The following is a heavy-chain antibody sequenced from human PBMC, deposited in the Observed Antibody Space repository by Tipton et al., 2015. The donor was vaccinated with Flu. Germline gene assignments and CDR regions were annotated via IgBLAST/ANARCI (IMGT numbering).Heavy chain of an antibody. CDR3: AREGVPSLGWNPDY. J-gene: IGHJ4*02. CDR2: IHESGST. Sequence: LRLSCAAPGFTFNTYTMNWVRQAPGKGLEWIANIHESGSTHFHPSLKSRVTISLDTSKSQFYLEMTSVTAADTAMYYCAREGVPSLGWNPDYWGQGTQVTVSS. CDR1: GFTFNTYT. D-gene: IGHD1-1*01. V-gene: IGHV4-59*12.